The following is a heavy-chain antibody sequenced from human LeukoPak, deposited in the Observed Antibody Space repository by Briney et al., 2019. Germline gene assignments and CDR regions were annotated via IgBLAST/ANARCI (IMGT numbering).Heavy chain of an antibody. CDR2: ISGGGSST. Sequence: GGSLRLSCAASGFTFSSYAMSWVRQAPGKGLEWVSAISGGGSSTYYADSVKGRFTISRDNSQNALYLQMNSLRAEDTAVYYCAKGILSSTSYYFDYWGQGTLVTVSS. D-gene: IGHD2-2*01. J-gene: IGHJ4*02. V-gene: IGHV3-23*01. CDR3: AKGILSSTSYYFDY. CDR1: GFTFSSYA.